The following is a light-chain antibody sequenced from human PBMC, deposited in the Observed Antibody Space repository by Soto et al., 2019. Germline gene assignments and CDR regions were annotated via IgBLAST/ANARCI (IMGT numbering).Light chain of an antibody. CDR3: SSYAGSNNYV. V-gene: IGLV2-8*01. CDR2: EVS. CDR1: SSDVGGYNY. J-gene: IGLJ1*01. Sequence: QCVLTQPPSASGSPGQSVTLSCTGTSSDVGGYNYVSWYQQHPGKAPKLMIYEVSKRPSGVPDRFSGSKSGNTASLTVSGLQAEDEADYYCSSYAGSNNYVFGTGTKVTVL.